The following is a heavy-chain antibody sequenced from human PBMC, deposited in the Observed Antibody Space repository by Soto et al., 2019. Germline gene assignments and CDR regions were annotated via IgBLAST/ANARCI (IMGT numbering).Heavy chain of an antibody. Sequence: GGSLRLSCAASGFMFGDFAMSLVRQAPGKGLEWVSTIGGDGTTIYYADSVKGRFTISRDKSTNTVSLQMNSLRVEDTAVYYCAKRYGGSSTECDPWGEGTLVTVSS. CDR1: GFMFGDFA. CDR3: AKRYGGSSTECDP. D-gene: IGHD6-13*01. J-gene: IGHJ5*02. CDR2: IGGDGTTI. V-gene: IGHV3-23*01.